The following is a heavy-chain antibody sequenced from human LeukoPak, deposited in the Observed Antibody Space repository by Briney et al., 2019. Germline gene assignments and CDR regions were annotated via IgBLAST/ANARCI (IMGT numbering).Heavy chain of an antibody. V-gene: IGHV3-7*01. CDR2: IKQDGSEK. D-gene: IGHD2-15*01. Sequence: QAGGSLRLSCAASGFMFSSYWMSWVRQAPGKGLEWVANIKQDGSEKNYVGSVKGRFTISRDNAKNSLYLQMNSLRVEDTAVYYCARRWVADYWGQGTLATVSS. CDR1: GFMFSSYW. CDR3: ARRWVADY. J-gene: IGHJ4*02.